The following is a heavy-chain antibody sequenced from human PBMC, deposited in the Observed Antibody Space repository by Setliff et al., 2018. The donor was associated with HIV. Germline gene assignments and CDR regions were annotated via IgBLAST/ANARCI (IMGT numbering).Heavy chain of an antibody. D-gene: IGHD1-1*01. J-gene: IGHJ4*02. Sequence: SETLSLTCAVYGESFSDDYSRWIRQPPGWGLEWVGEINHSGTTNYNPSLMGRLNISVYTSKRQFSLDFNSVTAADTSIYYFARRARNLLQPFDHWGQGFLVTVSS. CDR3: ARRARNLLQPFDH. CDR2: INHSGTT. CDR1: GESFSDDY. V-gene: IGHV4-34*01.